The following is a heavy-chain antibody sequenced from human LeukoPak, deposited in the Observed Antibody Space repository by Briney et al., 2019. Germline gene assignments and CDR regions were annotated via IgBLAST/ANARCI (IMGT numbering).Heavy chain of an antibody. CDR2: IYYSGST. Sequence: PSETLSLTCTVSGGSISSSSYYWGWIRQPPGKGLEWIGSIYYSGSTYYNPSLKSRVTISVDTSKNQFSLKLSSVTAADTAVYYCARLLIAVAGLTRVFDPWGQGTLVTVSS. D-gene: IGHD6-19*01. J-gene: IGHJ5*02. V-gene: IGHV4-39*01. CDR1: GGSISSSSYY. CDR3: ARLLIAVAGLTRVFDP.